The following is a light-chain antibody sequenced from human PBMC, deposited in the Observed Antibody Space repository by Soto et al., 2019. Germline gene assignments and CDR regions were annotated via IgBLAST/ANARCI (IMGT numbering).Light chain of an antibody. CDR1: SSKIGAGYD. J-gene: IGLJ1*01. V-gene: IGLV1-40*01. CDR2: GNS. CDR3: QSYDSSLSGSEV. Sequence: QSVLTQPPSVSGAPGQRVTISCPGRSSKIGAGYDVHWYQQLPGTAPKLLIYGNSNRPSGVPDRFSGSKSGTSASLAITGLQAEDEADYYCQSYDSSLSGSEVFGTGTKVTVL.